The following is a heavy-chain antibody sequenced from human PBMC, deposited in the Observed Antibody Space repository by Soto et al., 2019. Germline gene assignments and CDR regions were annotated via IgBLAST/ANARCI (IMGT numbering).Heavy chain of an antibody. CDR2: ISYDGSNK. CDR3: AKDPPEYCRGASSNGEYVMDV. J-gene: IGHJ6*02. Sequence: GGSLRLSCAASGFTFSSYGMHWVRQAPGKGLEWVAVISYDGSNKYYADSVKGRFTISRDNSKNTLYLQMNSLRAEDTSVYYCAKDPPEYCRGASSNGEYVMDVRDQGPTVTVYS. D-gene: IGHD2-15*01. CDR1: GFTFSSYG. V-gene: IGHV3-30*18.